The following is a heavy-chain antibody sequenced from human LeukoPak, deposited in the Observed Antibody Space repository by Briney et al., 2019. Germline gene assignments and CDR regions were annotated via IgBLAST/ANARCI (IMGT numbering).Heavy chain of an antibody. J-gene: IGHJ3*01. Sequence: GGSLRLSCAASEFTFGSYWVTWVRQAPGKGLEWVANINRDGSKNHFVDSVKGRFTIFRDNAKNFLYLQMNSLRAEDTAVYFCARDSSPYCGDDCYFDAFDLWGQGTMVTVSS. V-gene: IGHV3-7*03. CDR3: ARDSSPYCGDDCYFDAFDL. D-gene: IGHD2-21*02. CDR2: INRDGSKN. CDR1: EFTFGSYW.